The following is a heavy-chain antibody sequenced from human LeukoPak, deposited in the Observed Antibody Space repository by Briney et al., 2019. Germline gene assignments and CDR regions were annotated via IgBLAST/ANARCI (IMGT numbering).Heavy chain of an antibody. CDR2: VSGGGGKI. CDR3: AASLPSIEVVAATKGPLGY. CDR1: GFTFSSYS. Sequence: GGSLRLSCAASGFTFSSYSMSWVRQAPGKGLEWVSGVSGGGGKIHYADSVKGRFTISRDNSKNTLYLQMNSLRAEDTAVYYCAASLPSIEVVAATKGPLGYWGQGGLVAGSS. D-gene: IGHD2-2*01. J-gene: IGHJ4*02. V-gene: IGHV3-23*01.